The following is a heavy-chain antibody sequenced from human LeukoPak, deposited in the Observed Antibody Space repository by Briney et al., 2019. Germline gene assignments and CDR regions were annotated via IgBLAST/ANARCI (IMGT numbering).Heavy chain of an antibody. CDR2: ISYDGSNK. J-gene: IGHJ4*02. CDR3: ARDGTAVGINYDY. CDR1: GFTFSNYG. D-gene: IGHD6-13*01. Sequence: GRSLRLSCAASGFTFSNYGMHWVRQAPGKGLEWVAVISYDGSNKYYADSVKGRFTISRDNSKNTLYLQMNSLRAADTAVYYCARDGTAVGINYDYWGQGTLVTVSS. V-gene: IGHV3-30*03.